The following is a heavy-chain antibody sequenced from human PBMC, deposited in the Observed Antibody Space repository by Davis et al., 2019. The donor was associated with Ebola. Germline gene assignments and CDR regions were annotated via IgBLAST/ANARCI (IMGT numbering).Heavy chain of an antibody. CDR2: INAGNGNT. J-gene: IGHJ4*02. V-gene: IGHV1-3*01. Sequence: VSVKVSCKASGGTFSSYAISWVRQAPGQGLEWMGWINAGNGNTKYSQKFQGRVTITRDTSASTAYMELSSLRSEDTAVYYCARESDDSSGYYPFDYWGQGTLVTVSS. D-gene: IGHD3-22*01. CDR3: ARESDDSSGYYPFDY. CDR1: GGTFSSYA.